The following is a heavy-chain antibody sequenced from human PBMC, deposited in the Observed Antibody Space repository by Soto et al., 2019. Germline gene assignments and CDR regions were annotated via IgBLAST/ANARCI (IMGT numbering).Heavy chain of an antibody. CDR1: GFTFSSYE. CDR3: AGKGIVGATDY. V-gene: IGHV3-48*03. D-gene: IGHD1-26*01. Sequence: GGSLRLSCAASGFTFSSYEMNWVRQAPGKGLEWVSYISSSGSTIYYADSVKGRFTISRDNAKNSLYLQMNSLRAEDTAVYYCAGKGIVGATDYWGQGTLVTVSS. CDR2: ISSSGSTI. J-gene: IGHJ4*02.